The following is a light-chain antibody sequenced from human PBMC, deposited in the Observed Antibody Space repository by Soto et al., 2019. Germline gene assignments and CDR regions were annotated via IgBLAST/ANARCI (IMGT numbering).Light chain of an antibody. Sequence: QSALTQPASVSGSPGQSITLSCTGSSSDVGGYNHVSWYQHHPGKAPKLLIYEVTSRPSGVSNRFSGSKSGNTASLTISGLQADDEADYYCSSYTSSFSSVFGTGTKLTVL. CDR2: EVT. V-gene: IGLV2-14*01. CDR1: SSDVGGYNH. J-gene: IGLJ1*01. CDR3: SSYTSSFSSV.